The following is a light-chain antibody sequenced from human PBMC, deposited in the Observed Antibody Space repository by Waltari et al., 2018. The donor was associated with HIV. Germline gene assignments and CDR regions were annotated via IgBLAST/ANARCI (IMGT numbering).Light chain of an antibody. CDR3: QQYNDWPLT. V-gene: IGKV3-15*01. CDR2: GAS. Sequence: EIVMTQSPATLSVSPGERVTVSCRASQTVSSSLAWYQQKPGQAPRLLIYGASTRATGIAARFSGSGSWTEFALTISSLQSEDFAVYYCQQYNDWPLTFGGGTRVEIK. CDR1: QTVSSS. J-gene: IGKJ4*01.